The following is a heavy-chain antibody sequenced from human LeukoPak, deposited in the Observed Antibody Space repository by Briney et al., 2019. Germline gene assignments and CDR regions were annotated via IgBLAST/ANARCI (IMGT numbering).Heavy chain of an antibody. Sequence: GASVKVSCKASGYTFTGYYMHWVRQAPGQGLEWVGWINPNSGGTNYAQKFQDRVTMTTDTSISTAYMVLSRLRSDDTAVYYCARDFQNNKWYDGPGYYLDYWGQGNLVTVTS. CDR2: INPNSGGT. CDR3: ARDFQNNKWYDGPGYYLDY. J-gene: IGHJ4*02. V-gene: IGHV1-2*02. D-gene: IGHD1/OR15-1a*01. CDR1: GYTFTGYY.